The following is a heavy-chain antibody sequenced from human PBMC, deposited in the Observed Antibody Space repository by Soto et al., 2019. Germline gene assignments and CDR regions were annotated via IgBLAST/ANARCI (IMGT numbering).Heavy chain of an antibody. CDR2: ISGSGGST. V-gene: IGHV3-23*01. Sequence: EVQLLESGGGLVQPGGSLRLSCEASGFTFSSYAMSWVRQAPGKGLEWVSAISGSGGSTYYADSVKGRFTISRDNSKNTLYLQMNSLRAEDTAVYYCAKVRTVTDAGTDYWGQGTLVNVSS. J-gene: IGHJ4*02. CDR1: GFTFSSYA. D-gene: IGHD4-17*01. CDR3: AKVRTVTDAGTDY.